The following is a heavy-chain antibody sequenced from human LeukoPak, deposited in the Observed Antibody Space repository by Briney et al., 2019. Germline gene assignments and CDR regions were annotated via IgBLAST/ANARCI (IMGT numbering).Heavy chain of an antibody. D-gene: IGHD6-19*01. V-gene: IGHV3-23*01. CDR1: GFTFSKYA. CDR3: AKDLEAVAGTIVNDY. Sequence: GGSLRLSCAVSGFTFSKYAMNWVRQGPGKGLEWVSGIGASGGTTYYADSVQGRFTISRDNSKNTLYLQLNRLSADDTGVYFCAKDLEAVAGTIVNDYWGQGTLVTVSP. CDR2: IGASGGTT. J-gene: IGHJ4*02.